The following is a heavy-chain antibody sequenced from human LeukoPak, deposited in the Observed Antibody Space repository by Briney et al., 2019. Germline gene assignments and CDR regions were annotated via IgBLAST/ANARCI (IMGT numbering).Heavy chain of an antibody. D-gene: IGHD5-24*01. V-gene: IGHV3-30*01. J-gene: IGHJ4*02. CDR2: ASSHGNDG. CDR1: EFTFSHFA. CDR3: TRDAYNFNDFDY. Sequence: GGSLRLSCAVSEFTFSHFAMHWDRQAPGKGLEWVAVASSHGNDGYYADSVKGRFTISRDNSKNTLYLQIDSLRAEDTAIYYCTRDAYNFNDFDYWGQGTLVTVSS.